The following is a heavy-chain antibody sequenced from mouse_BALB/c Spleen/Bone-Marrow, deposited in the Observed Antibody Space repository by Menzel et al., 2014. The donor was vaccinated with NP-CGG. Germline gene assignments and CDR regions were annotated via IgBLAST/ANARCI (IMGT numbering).Heavy chain of an antibody. Sequence: VMLVESGAELMKPGASMKISCKATGYTFSSYWIEWVKQRPGHGLEWIGEILPGSGSTNYNEGFKGKATFTADTSSNTAYMQLSSLTSEDSAVYYCARAYYVNYDAMDYWGQGTSVTVSS. CDR3: ARAYYVNYDAMDY. CDR2: ILPGSGST. V-gene: IGHV1-9*01. D-gene: IGHD2-10*01. CDR1: GYTFSSYW. J-gene: IGHJ4*01.